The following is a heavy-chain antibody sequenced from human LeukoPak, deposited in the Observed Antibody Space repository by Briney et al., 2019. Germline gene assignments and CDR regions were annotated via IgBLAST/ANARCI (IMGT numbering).Heavy chain of an antibody. Sequence: SVRVSCKASGGTFSSYAISWVRQAPGQGLEWMGRIIPILGIANYAQKFQGRVTITADKSTSTAYMELSSLRSEDTAVYYCASSMVTAIDAFDIWGQGTMVTVSS. CDR2: IIPILGIA. J-gene: IGHJ3*02. CDR3: ASSMVTAIDAFDI. V-gene: IGHV1-69*04. CDR1: GGTFSSYA. D-gene: IGHD2-21*02.